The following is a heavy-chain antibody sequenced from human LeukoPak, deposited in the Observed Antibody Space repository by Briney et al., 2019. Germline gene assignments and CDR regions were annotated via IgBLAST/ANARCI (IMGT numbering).Heavy chain of an antibody. CDR1: GITFSSYS. J-gene: IGHJ5*02. D-gene: IGHD3-16*01. CDR2: LSSDNYTI. Sequence: GGSLRLSCAASGITFSSYSMTWVRQAPGKGLEWISYLSSDNYTIYYADSVKGRFIISRDNAKDSLYLQMNSLRAEDTAVYYCARVATDGGGFDPWGQGTLVTVSS. CDR3: ARVATDGGGFDP. V-gene: IGHV3-48*01.